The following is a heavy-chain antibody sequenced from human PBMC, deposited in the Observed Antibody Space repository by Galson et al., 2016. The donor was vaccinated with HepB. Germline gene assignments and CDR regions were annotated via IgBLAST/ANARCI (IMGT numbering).Heavy chain of an antibody. CDR1: GYIFTSYY. J-gene: IGHJ6*03. CDR2: INPSDGGT. Sequence: SVKVSCKASGYIFTSYYLHWVRQAPGQGLEWMGIINPSDGGTYYAQNFKGRVTMSRDKSTSTVYMELSSLRTEDTAVYYCARDHSSNWWGYFYHYKDVWGKGTTVTVSS. D-gene: IGHD6-13*01. CDR3: ARDHSSNWWGYFYHYKDV. V-gene: IGHV1-46*01.